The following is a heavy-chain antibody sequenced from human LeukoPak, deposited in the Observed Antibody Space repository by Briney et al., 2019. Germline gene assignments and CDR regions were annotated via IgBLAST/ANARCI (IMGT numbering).Heavy chain of an antibody. V-gene: IGHV1-24*01. J-gene: IGHJ5*02. D-gene: IGHD3-22*01. Sequence: ASVKVSCKVSGYTLTELSMHWVRQAPGKGLEWMGGFDPEDGETIYAQKFQGRVTMTEDTSTDTAYMELSSLRSEDTAVYYCATARYYYDSSGYYRTSGWFDPWGQGTLVTVSS. CDR2: FDPEDGET. CDR1: GYTLTELS. CDR3: ATARYYYDSSGYYRTSGWFDP.